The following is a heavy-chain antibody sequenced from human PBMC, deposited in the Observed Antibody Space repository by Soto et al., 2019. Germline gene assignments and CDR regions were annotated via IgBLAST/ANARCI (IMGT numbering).Heavy chain of an antibody. CDR2: ISDSGST. V-gene: IGHV3-23*01. CDR3: AKDMGGRYCSRTSCLYSFDY. J-gene: IGHJ4*02. D-gene: IGHD2-2*01. CDR1: GFTFSTYA. Sequence: EVQLLESGGGLVQPGGSLRLSCTASGFTFSTYAMSWVRQAPGKGLEWVSTISDSGSTYYADSVKGRFTISRDNSKNTLYLEMNSLRAEDTAVYYCAKDMGGRYCSRTSCLYSFDYWGQGTLVTVSS.